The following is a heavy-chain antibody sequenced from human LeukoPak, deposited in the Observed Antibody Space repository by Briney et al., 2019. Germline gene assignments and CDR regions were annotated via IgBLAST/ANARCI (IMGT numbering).Heavy chain of an antibody. J-gene: IGHJ4*02. CDR2: IHGSGETT. D-gene: IGHD6-19*01. V-gene: IGHV3-21*01. CDR1: ALRFSSFA. CDR3: ARRQWPTPDYFDY. Sequence: GGSLRLSCAASALRFSSFAMTWVRQVPGKGLEWVSGIHGSGETTYYADSVKGRFTISRDNAKNSLYLQMNSLRAEDTAVYYCARRQWPTPDYFDYWGQGTLVTVSS.